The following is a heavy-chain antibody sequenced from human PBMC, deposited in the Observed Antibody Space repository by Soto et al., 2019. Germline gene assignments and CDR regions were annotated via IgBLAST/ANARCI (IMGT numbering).Heavy chain of an antibody. V-gene: IGHV3-53*01. J-gene: IGHJ4*01. D-gene: IGHD1-26*01. Sequence: EVQLVESGGGLIQPGGSLRLSCAVSGFTVSRNFMSWIRQAPGKGLQWVSILYSGGTRYYTDSVKGRFTISGDNSKNTVYLQMNSLRVEDTATYYCARVVLVGATPDYFDHWGQGTLVSVSS. CDR2: LYSGGTR. CDR3: ARVVLVGATPDYFDH. CDR1: GFTVSRNF.